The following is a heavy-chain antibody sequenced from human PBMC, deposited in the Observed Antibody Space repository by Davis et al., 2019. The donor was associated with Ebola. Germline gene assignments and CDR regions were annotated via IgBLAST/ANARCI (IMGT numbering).Heavy chain of an antibody. Sequence: GESLKISCAASGFTFSSYGMHWVRQAPGKGLEWVAFIRYDGSNKYYADSVKGRFTISRDNSKNTLYLQMNSLRAEDTAVYYCAKVGATEFDPWGQGTLVTVSS. D-gene: IGHD1-26*01. CDR1: GFTFSSYG. CDR2: IRYDGSNK. J-gene: IGHJ5*02. V-gene: IGHV3-30*02. CDR3: AKVGATEFDP.